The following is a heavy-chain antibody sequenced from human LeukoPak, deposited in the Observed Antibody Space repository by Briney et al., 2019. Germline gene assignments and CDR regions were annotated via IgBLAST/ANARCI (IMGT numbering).Heavy chain of an antibody. CDR2: IFYNGNT. CDR1: GGSISIGGYY. D-gene: IGHD3-22*01. J-gene: IGHJ3*02. V-gene: IGHV4-31*03. Sequence: PSETLSLTCTVSGGSISIGGYYWSWIRLHPGKGLEWIGYIFYNGNTYYNPSLKSRLTISGDTSENQFSLKLSSATAADTAVYYCVRNFDSYNAFDIWGQGTMVTVSS. CDR3: VRNFDSYNAFDI.